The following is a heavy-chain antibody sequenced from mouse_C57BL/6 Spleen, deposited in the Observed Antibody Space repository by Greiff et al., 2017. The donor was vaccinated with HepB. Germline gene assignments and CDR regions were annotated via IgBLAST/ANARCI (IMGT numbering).Heavy chain of an antibody. CDR3: ARPAYYFYY. CDR2: ISYAGSN. J-gene: IGHJ2*01. Sequence: EVKLQESGPGLVKPSQSLSLTCSVTGYSITSGYYWNWIRQFPGNKLEWMGYISYAGSNNYNPSLKNRISITRDTSKNQFFLKLNSVTTEDTATYYCARPAYYFYYWGQGTTLTVSS. CDR1: GYSITSGYY. V-gene: IGHV3-6*01.